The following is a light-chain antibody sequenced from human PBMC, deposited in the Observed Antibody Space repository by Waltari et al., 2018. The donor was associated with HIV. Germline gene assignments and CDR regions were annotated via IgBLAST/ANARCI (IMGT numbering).Light chain of an antibody. CDR1: QDISTW. CDR3: QQYKSSPT. V-gene: IGKV1-5*03. CDR2: EAS. J-gene: IGKJ5*01. Sequence: DIQMTQFASTLSASVGDRVTITCRASQDISTWLAWYRQKPGEAPNLLIYEASSLESGAPLRFSGRGSGTEFTLTISSVQPGDFATYYCQQYKSSPTFGQGTRLDFK.